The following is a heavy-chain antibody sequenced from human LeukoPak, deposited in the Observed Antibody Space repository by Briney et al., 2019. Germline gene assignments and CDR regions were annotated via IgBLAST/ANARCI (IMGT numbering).Heavy chain of an antibody. Sequence: PGGSLRLSCAASGFTFSSYEMNWVRQAPGKGLERVSYISSSGSTIYYADSVKGRFTISRDNAKNSLYLQMNSLRAEDTAVYYCARGWYDSRGSADYWGQGTLVTVSS. CDR1: GFTFSSYE. J-gene: IGHJ4*02. D-gene: IGHD3-22*01. CDR2: ISSSGSTI. V-gene: IGHV3-48*03. CDR3: ARGWYDSRGSADY.